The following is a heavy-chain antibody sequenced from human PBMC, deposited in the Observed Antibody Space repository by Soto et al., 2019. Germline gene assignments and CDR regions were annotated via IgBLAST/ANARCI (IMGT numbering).Heavy chain of an antibody. D-gene: IGHD2-15*01. CDR3: AKDPQSSYNWFDP. V-gene: IGHV1-2*02. Sequence: QVQLVQSGAEVKKPGASVKVSCKASGYTFTDYYIHWVRQAPGQGLEWMGWINPKSGNTKYEQKFRARVTMTRDTSISTAYREVRRLTSTDTAVNYCAKDPQSSYNWFDPWGPGTLVTVSS. CDR2: INPKSGNT. J-gene: IGHJ5*02. CDR1: GYTFTDYY.